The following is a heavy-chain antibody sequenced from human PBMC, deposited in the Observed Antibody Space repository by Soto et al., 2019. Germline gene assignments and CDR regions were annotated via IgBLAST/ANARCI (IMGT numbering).Heavy chain of an antibody. CDR1: GFSLSTVGVG. Sequence: QITLKESGPTLVKSTQTLTLTCTFSGFSLSTVGVGVGWFRQPPGKALEWLAVIFWDDDKRYSPSLKSRLTIXKXXSNNRVVLAMTNVDPMDTATYYCAHSSSWHYYFDYWGQGILVIVSS. J-gene: IGHJ4*02. CDR3: AHSSSWHYYFDY. CDR2: IFWDDDK. V-gene: IGHV2-5*02. D-gene: IGHD6-13*01.